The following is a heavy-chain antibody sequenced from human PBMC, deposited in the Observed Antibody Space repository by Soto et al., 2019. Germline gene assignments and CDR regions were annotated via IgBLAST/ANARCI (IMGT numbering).Heavy chain of an antibody. D-gene: IGHD1-26*01. CDR3: ARGVVRATTRYDAFDI. CDR1: GFTFNNYA. CDR2: ISATGGST. J-gene: IGHJ3*02. V-gene: IGHV3-23*01. Sequence: GGSLRLSCAASGFTFNNYAMNWVRQAPGKGLEWVATISATGGSTYYADSVKGRFTISRDNSRNTLYLQMNRLRAADTAVYYCARGVVRATTRYDAFDIWGQGTMVTVSS.